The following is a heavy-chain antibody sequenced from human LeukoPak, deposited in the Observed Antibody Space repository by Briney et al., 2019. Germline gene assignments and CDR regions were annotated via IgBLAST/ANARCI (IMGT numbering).Heavy chain of an antibody. Sequence: TSETLSLTCTVSGVFISSYYWSWIRLPPGQGLEWIGYIYYSGSTKYNPSLKSRVTMSVVTSKNRFSLKLSSVTAADTAVYCARHRGYCSSTSCSYNWFDPWGQGTLVTVSS. CDR3: ARHRGYCSSTSCSYNWFDP. V-gene: IGHV4-59*08. CDR1: GVFISSYY. CDR2: IYYSGST. D-gene: IGHD2-2*03. J-gene: IGHJ5*02.